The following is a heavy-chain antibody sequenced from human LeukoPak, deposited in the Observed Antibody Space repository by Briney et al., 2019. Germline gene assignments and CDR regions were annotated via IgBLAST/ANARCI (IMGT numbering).Heavy chain of an antibody. Sequence: PSETLSLTCTVSGGSISSYYWSWIRQPPAKGPEWIGYIYYSGSTNYNPSLKSRVTISVDTSKNQFSLKLSSVTAADTAVYYCVRESGNYDSSGYLLYAFDIWGQGTMVTVSS. J-gene: IGHJ3*02. CDR2: IYYSGST. CDR1: GGSISSYY. V-gene: IGHV4-59*01. CDR3: VRESGNYDSSGYLLYAFDI. D-gene: IGHD3-22*01.